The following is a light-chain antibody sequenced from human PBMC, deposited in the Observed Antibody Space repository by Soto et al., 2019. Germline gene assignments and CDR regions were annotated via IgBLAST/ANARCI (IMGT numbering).Light chain of an antibody. V-gene: IGKV3-20*01. CDR3: QQYGSSPWT. J-gene: IGKJ1*01. CDR2: GAS. Sequence: EIVLTPSPGTLSLSPGERATLSCRASQSVSSSYLAWYQQKPGQAPRLLIYGASSRATGIPDRFSGSGSGTDFTLTISRLEPEDVAVYYCQQYGSSPWTFGQGTKGEIK. CDR1: QSVSSSY.